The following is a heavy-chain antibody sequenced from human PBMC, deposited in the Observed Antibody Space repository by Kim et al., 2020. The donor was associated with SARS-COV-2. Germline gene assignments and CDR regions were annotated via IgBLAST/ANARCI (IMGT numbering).Heavy chain of an antibody. CDR1: GFTFDDYA. V-gene: IGHV3-9*01. J-gene: IGHJ6*02. Sequence: GGSLRLSCAASGFTFDDYAMHWVRQAPGKGLEWVSGISWNSGSIGYADSVKGRFTISRDNAKNSLYLQMNSLRAEDTALYYCAKELVGGGYYYYGMDVWGQGTTVTVSS. CDR3: AKELVGGGYYYYGMDV. CDR2: ISWNSGSI. D-gene: IGHD2-8*02.